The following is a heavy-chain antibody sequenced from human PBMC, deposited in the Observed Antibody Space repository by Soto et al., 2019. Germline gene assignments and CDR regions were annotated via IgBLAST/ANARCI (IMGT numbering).Heavy chain of an antibody. D-gene: IGHD4-17*01. CDR1: GFTFSSYA. V-gene: IGHV3-23*01. CDR2: ISGSDGST. CDR3: AKDHLETTVTTPSY. J-gene: IGHJ4*02. Sequence: GGSLRLSCAASGFTFSSYAMSWARQAPGKGLEWVSSISGSDGSTYYADSVKGRFTISRDNSKNTLYLQMDSLRAEDTAMYYCAKDHLETTVTTPSYWGQGTLVTVSS.